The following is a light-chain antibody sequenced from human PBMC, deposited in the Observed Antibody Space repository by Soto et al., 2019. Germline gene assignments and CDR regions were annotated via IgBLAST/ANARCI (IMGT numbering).Light chain of an antibody. J-gene: IGLJ1*01. CDR1: ALTKQY. CDR2: KDS. V-gene: IGLV3-25*03. Sequence: SYELTQPPSVLVSPGQTARITCSGDALTKQYAYWYQQKPGHAPVLVIYKDSERPSGIPERFSGSSSGTTVTLTISGVQAEDEAAYYCQSADISGPYVFGIWTKLTVL. CDR3: QSADISGPYV.